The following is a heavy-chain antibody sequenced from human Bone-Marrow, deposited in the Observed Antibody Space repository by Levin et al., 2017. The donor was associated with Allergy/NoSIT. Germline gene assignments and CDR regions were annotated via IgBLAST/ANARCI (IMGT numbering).Heavy chain of an antibody. V-gene: IGHV3-15*01. D-gene: IGHD3/OR15-3a*01. Sequence: GESLKISCAGSGFTFSDSYMSWVRQAPGKGLDWVGQIRNKIDGETIDYAAAVKGRFTISRDDSKNTLYLDMKSLRVEDTAQYYCGTGSAFDWWGQGTTVIVSS. CDR1: GFTFSDSY. CDR3: GTGSAFDW. CDR2: IRNKIDGETI. J-gene: IGHJ3*01.